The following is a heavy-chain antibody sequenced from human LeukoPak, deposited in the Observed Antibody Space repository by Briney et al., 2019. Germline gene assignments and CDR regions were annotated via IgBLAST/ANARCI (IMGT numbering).Heavy chain of an antibody. Sequence: GASVKVSCKASGYTFTGYYMHWVRQAPGQGLEWMGRINPNSGGTNYAQKFQGRVTMTRDTSISTAYMELSRLRSDDTAVYYCARPRSYYYDSSGYEAFDIWGQGTMVTVSS. D-gene: IGHD3-22*01. V-gene: IGHV1-2*06. J-gene: IGHJ3*02. CDR2: INPNSGGT. CDR1: GYTFTGYY. CDR3: ARPRSYYYDSSGYEAFDI.